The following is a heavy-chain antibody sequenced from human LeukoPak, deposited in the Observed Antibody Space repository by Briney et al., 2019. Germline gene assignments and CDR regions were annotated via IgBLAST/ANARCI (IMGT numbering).Heavy chain of an antibody. V-gene: IGHV3-21*01. CDR3: ARDWRSWSGSDDAFDI. Sequence: GGSLRLSCAASGFTFSSYSMNWVREVPGKGLEWVSSISSSSSYIYYADSVKGRFTISRDNAKNSLYLQMNSLRAEDTAVYYCARDWRSWSGSDDAFDIWGQGTMVTVSS. J-gene: IGHJ3*02. CDR2: ISSSSSYI. D-gene: IGHD1-26*01. CDR1: GFTFSSYS.